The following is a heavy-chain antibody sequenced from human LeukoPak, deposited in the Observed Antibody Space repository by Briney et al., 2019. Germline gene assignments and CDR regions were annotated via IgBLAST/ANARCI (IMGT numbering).Heavy chain of an antibody. V-gene: IGHV5-51*01. Sequence: GESLKVSCKGSGYSFTSYWIGWVRQMPGKGLERMGIIYPGDSDTRYSPSFQGQVTISADKSISTAYLQWSSLKASDTAMYYCARGRDYYGSGSYYFNWFDPWGQGTLVTVSS. CDR3: ARGRDYYGSGSYYFNWFDP. CDR1: GYSFTSYW. J-gene: IGHJ5*02. CDR2: IYPGDSDT. D-gene: IGHD3-10*01.